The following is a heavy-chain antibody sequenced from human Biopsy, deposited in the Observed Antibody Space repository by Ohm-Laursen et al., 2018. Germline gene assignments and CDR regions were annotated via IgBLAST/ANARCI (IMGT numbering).Heavy chain of an antibody. V-gene: IGHV4-59*07. D-gene: IGHD2/OR15-2a*01. CDR1: GGSISSGY. J-gene: IGHJ6*02. CDR2: IYYSGST. Sequence: SDTLSLTCTVSGGSISSGYWSWIRQTPGKGLEWIGNIYYSGSTNYNPSLKSRVTISVDTSKNQFPLRLNSVTAADTAVYYCARATNSTGWPYYYFYGMDVWGQGTTVTVSS. CDR3: ARATNSTGWPYYYFYGMDV.